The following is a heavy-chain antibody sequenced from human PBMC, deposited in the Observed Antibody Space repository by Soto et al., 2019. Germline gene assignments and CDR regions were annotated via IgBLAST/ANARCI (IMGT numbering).Heavy chain of an antibody. V-gene: IGHV1-46*03. CDR2: INPSGGST. J-gene: IGHJ3*02. CDR1: GYTFTSYY. Sequence: ASVKVSCKASGYTFTSYYMRWVRQAPGQGLEWMGIINPSGGSTSYAQKFQGRVTMTRDTSTSTVYMELSSLRSEDTAVYYCARDKVLLWFGESHAFDIWGQGTMVTVSS. D-gene: IGHD3-10*01. CDR3: ARDKVLLWFGESHAFDI.